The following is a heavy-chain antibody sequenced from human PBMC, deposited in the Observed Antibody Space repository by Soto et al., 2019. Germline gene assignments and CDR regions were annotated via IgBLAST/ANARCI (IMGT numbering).Heavy chain of an antibody. D-gene: IGHD3-10*01. CDR3: ARSLYGSGSYNGMDV. J-gene: IGHJ6*02. CDR1: GGSFSGYY. Sequence: QVQLQQWGAGLLKPSETLSLTCAVYGGSFSGYYWSWIRQPPGKGLEWIGEINHSGSTNYNPSLKSRVTISVDTSKNQFSLKLSSVTAADTAVYYCARSLYGSGSYNGMDVWGQGTTVTVSS. V-gene: IGHV4-34*01. CDR2: INHSGST.